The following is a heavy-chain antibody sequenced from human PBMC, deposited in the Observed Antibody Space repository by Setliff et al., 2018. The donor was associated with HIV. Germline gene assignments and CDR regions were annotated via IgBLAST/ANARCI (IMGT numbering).Heavy chain of an antibody. CDR1: GGSLTDYD. Sequence: SETLSLTCAVYGGSLTDYDWTWIRQTPAKGLEWIGEISHSGRTNYNPSLKTRLIISRDTYKNQFSLRLSSATVADTAISYCARGFEGYCSGASCHWFDSWGQGTQVTVSS. V-gene: IGHV4-34*01. CDR3: ARGFEGYCSGASCHWFDS. D-gene: IGHD2-15*01. CDR2: ISHSGRT. J-gene: IGHJ5*01.